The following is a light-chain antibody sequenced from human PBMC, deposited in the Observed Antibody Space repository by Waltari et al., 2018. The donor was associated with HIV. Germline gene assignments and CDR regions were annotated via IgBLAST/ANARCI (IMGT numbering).Light chain of an antibody. Sequence: QSVLTQPPSVSGAPGQRVTISCTGSSSNIGAGYDVHWYQKVPGRGPKLRIHGNNNRPSGVPDRFSGSKSDTSGSLAITGLRAEDEADYYCQSYDSTLRLWVSGGGTKVTVL. V-gene: IGLV1-40*01. CDR1: SSNIGAGYD. CDR3: QSYDSTLRLWV. J-gene: IGLJ3*02. CDR2: GNN.